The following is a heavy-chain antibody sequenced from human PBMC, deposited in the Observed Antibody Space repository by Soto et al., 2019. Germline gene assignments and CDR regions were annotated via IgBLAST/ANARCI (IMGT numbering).Heavy chain of an antibody. V-gene: IGHV4-34*01. CDR1: GGSFRGYY. D-gene: IGHD6-25*01. CDR3: ARGKAARLDY. CDR2: INHSGST. Sequence: SETLSLTCAVYGGSFRGYYWSWIRQPPGKGLEWIGEINHSGSTNYNPSLKSRVTISVDTSKNQFSLKLSSVTAADTAVYYCARGKAARLDYWGQGTLVTVSS. J-gene: IGHJ4*02.